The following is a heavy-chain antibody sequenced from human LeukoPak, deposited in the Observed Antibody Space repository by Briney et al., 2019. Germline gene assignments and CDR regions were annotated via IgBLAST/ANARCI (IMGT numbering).Heavy chain of an antibody. D-gene: IGHD3-10*01. CDR1: GFTFSSYA. J-gene: IGHJ4*02. CDR2: ISGSGGST. V-gene: IGHV3-23*01. CDR3: AKRPAYYYGSGSYQDY. Sequence: GGSLRLSCAASGFTFSSYAMSWVRQAPGKGLEWVSAISGSGGSTYYADSVKGRFTISRDNSKNTLYLQMNSLRAEDTAVYYCAKRPAYYYGSGSYQDYWGQGTLVTVSS.